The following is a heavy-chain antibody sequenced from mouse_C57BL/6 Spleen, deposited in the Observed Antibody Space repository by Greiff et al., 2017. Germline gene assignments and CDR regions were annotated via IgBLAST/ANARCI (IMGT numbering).Heavy chain of an antibody. V-gene: IGHV1-76*01. CDR3: ARWSSGTRAWDY. D-gene: IGHD3-2*02. J-gene: IGHJ4*01. CDR1: GYTFTDYY. CDR2: IYPGSGNT. Sequence: VQLQQSGAELVRPGASVKLSCKASGYTFTDYYINWVKQRPGQGLEWIARIYPGSGNTYYNEKFKGKATLTAEKSSSTAYLQLSSLTSEDSAVYFCARWSSGTRAWDYWGQGTSVTVSS.